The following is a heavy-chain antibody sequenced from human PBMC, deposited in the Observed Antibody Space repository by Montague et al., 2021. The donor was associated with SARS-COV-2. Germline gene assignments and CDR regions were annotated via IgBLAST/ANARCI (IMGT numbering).Heavy chain of an antibody. J-gene: IGHJ6*02. CDR3: AREGAVAGLYYYYGMDV. CDR1: GFTFSSYW. V-gene: IGHV3-7*01. D-gene: IGHD6-19*01. Sequence: SLRLSCAASGFTFSSYWMSWVRRAPGKGLEWVANIKQDGSEKYYVDSVKGRFTIPRDNAKNSLYLQMNSLRAEDTAVYYCAREGAVAGLYYYYGMDVWGQGTTVTVSS. CDR2: IKQDGSEK.